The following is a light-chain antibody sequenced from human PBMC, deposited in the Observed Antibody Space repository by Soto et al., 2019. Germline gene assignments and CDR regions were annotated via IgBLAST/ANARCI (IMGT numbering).Light chain of an antibody. CDR2: DVT. Sequence: QSALTQPASVSGSPGQSITISCTGTSSDVGGYNYVSWYQHHPGKAPKLMIYDVTNRPSGVSNRFSGSKSGNTASLTISGLQAEYEADYYYTSYTTTSPYMVFGAGTQLT. CDR3: TSYTTTSPYMV. CDR1: SSDVGGYNY. V-gene: IGLV2-14*03. J-gene: IGLJ3*02.